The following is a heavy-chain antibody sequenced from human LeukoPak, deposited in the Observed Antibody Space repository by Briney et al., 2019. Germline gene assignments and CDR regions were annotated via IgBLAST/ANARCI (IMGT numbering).Heavy chain of an antibody. CDR1: GFTFSSYA. J-gene: IGHJ4*02. CDR2: ISGSGGSP. D-gene: IGHD3-10*01. Sequence: PGGSLRLSCAASGFTFSSYAVSWVRQAPGKGLEWVSAISGSGGSPYYADSVKGRFTISRDNSKNTLYLQMNSLRAEDTAVYYCAKALITMQTQPVDYWGQGTLVTVSS. CDR3: AKALITMQTQPVDY. V-gene: IGHV3-23*01.